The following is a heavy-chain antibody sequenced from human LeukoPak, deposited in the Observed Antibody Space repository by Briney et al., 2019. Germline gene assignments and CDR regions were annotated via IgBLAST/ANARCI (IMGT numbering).Heavy chain of an antibody. CDR1: GYTFTSYG. Sequence: ASVKVSCKASGYTFTSYGISRVRQAPGQGLERIGWISAYNGNTNYAQKLQGRVTMTTDTSTSTAYMELRSLRSDDTAVYYCARDKGVSGSGSYYDYYYYYYGMDVWGQGTTVTVSS. J-gene: IGHJ6*02. CDR3: ARDKGVSGSGSYYDYYYYYYGMDV. D-gene: IGHD3-10*01. V-gene: IGHV1-18*01. CDR2: ISAYNGNT.